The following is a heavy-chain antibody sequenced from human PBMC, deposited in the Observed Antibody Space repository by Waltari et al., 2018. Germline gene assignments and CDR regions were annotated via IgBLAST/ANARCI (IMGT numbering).Heavy chain of an antibody. Sequence: QVQLVQSGAEVKKPGASVKVSCKVSGYTLTELSMHWVRQAPGKGLEWMGGFDPEDGETIYAQKFQGRVTITTDESTSTAYMELSSLRSEDTAVYYCARGRTSSSYLFDYWGQGTLVTVSS. CDR2: FDPEDGET. CDR1: GYTLTELS. CDR3: ARGRTSSSYLFDY. D-gene: IGHD6-6*01. V-gene: IGHV1-24*01. J-gene: IGHJ4*02.